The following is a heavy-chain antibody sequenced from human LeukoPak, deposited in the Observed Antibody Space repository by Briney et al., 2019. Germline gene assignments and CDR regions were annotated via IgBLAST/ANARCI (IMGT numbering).Heavy chain of an antibody. J-gene: IGHJ4*02. CDR3: AGGLAAAGTQNFDY. Sequence: SQTLSLTCTVSGGSISSGGYYWSWIRQHPGKGLEWIGYIYYSGSTYYNPSLKSRVTISVDTSKNQFSLKLSSVTAADTAVYYCAGGLAAAGTQNFDYWGQGTLVTVSS. D-gene: IGHD6-13*01. CDR2: IYYSGST. V-gene: IGHV4-31*03. CDR1: GGSISSGGYY.